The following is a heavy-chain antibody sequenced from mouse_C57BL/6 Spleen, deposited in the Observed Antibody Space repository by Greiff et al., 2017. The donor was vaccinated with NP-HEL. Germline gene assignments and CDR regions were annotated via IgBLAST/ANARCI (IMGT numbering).Heavy chain of an antibody. CDR1: GYSFTSYY. V-gene: IGHV1-66*01. Sequence: QVQLQQSGPELVKPGASVKISCKASGYSFTSYYIHWVKQRPGQGLEWIGWIYPGSGNTKYNEKFKGKATLTADTSSSTAYMQLSSLTSEDSAVYYCARHIYYDYDGFDYWGQGTTLTVSS. D-gene: IGHD2-4*01. J-gene: IGHJ2*01. CDR3: ARHIYYDYDGFDY. CDR2: IYPGSGNT.